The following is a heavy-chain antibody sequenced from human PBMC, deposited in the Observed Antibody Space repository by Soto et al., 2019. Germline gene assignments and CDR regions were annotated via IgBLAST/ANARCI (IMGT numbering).Heavy chain of an antibody. Sequence: QVQVVQSGDEVKKPGASVKVSCKASGYTFTNYGFSWVRQAPGQGLEWMGWISGYNGNTKYAEKSQGRVTMTTDTSTSTAHMELRSLRSDDTAVYYCAREGQAPYYYYGMDVWGHGTAVTVSS. CDR3: AREGQAPYYYYGMDV. J-gene: IGHJ6*02. V-gene: IGHV1-18*01. CDR1: GYTFTNYG. CDR2: ISGYNGNT.